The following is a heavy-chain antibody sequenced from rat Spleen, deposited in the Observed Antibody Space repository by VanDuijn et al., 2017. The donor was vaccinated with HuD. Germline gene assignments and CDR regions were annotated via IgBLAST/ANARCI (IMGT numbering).Heavy chain of an antibody. J-gene: IGHJ1*01. CDR2: ITNYGGST. CDR1: GFTFSNYG. V-gene: IGHV5S13*01. Sequence: EVQLVESGGGLVQPGRSLKLSCAASGFTFSNYGLHWDRQAPTKCLEWVASITNYGGSTYYPDSVKGRFTISRDNTKSTLYLQMDSLRSEDTATYYCARHPQLGVFWYFDVWGPGTMVTVSS. D-gene: IGHD5-1*01. CDR3: ARHPQLGVFWYFDV.